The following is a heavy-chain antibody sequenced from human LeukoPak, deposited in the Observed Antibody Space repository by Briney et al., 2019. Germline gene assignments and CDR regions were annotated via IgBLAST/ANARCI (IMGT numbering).Heavy chain of an antibody. CDR3: ARVRRDDYNDYFDS. CDR2: IYYSGST. D-gene: IGHD5-24*01. CDR1: GGSTSSGDYY. Sequence: PSQTLPLTCTVSGGSTSSGDYYWSWIRQPPGKGLEWIGYIYYSGSTNYNPSLKSRVTISVDTSKNQFSLKLSSVTAADTAVYYCARVRRDDYNDYFDSWGQGTLVTVSS. J-gene: IGHJ4*02. V-gene: IGHV4-61*08.